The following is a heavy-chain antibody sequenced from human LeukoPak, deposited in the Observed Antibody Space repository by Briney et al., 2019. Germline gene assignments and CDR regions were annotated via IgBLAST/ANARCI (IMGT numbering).Heavy chain of an antibody. CDR2: ISSSSSYI. J-gene: IGHJ4*02. Sequence: GGSLILSWASSEFTFSSYSMNWGRLAPGRGLEWVSSISSSSSYIYYADSVKVLFTISRDNAKNSLYLQMNSLRAEDTAVYYCARDYYGSGSYYPGTFDYWGQGTLVTVSS. V-gene: IGHV3-21*01. CDR3: ARDYYGSGSYYPGTFDY. CDR1: EFTFSSYS. D-gene: IGHD3-10*01.